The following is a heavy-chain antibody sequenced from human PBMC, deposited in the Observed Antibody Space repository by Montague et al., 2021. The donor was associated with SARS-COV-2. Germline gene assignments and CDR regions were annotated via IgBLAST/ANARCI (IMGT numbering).Heavy chain of an antibody. CDR3: ARPWDFYGSGSYTNSWFDP. CDR1: AGSISTNSYY. J-gene: IGHJ5*02. D-gene: IGHD3-10*01. CDR2: ISYSGST. V-gene: IGHV4-39*02. Sequence: SETLSLTCTVSAGSISTNSYYWAWIRQPPGKGLEWIGSISYSGSTYFNPSLESRLTMSVDTSKNHFSLKLSSVTAADTAVYYCARPWDFYGSGSYTNSWFDPWGQGTLVTVSS.